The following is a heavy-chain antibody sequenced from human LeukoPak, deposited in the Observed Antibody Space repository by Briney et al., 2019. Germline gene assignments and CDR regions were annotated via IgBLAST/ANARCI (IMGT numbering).Heavy chain of an antibody. Sequence: GGSLRLSCAASGFTFSNYWVHWVRQAPGKGLVWVSRINPDGSTINYADSVKGRFTISRDNAKNTLYLQMNSLRAEDTAVYYCASPGSGNYYHFDYWGQGTLVTVSS. J-gene: IGHJ4*02. CDR2: INPDGSTI. CDR3: ASPGSGNYYHFDY. CDR1: GFTFSNYW. D-gene: IGHD1-26*01. V-gene: IGHV3-74*01.